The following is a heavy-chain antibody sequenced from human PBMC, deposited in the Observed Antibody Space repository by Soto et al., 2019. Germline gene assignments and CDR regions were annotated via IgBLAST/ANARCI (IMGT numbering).Heavy chain of an antibody. CDR2: INPNSGDT. V-gene: IGHV1-2*02. CDR1: GYTFTGYY. CDR3: ARSRYYYDSSGPHDY. Sequence: QVQLVQSGAEVKKPGASVKVSCKASGYTFTGYYMHWVRQAPGQGLEWMGWINPNSGDTNYSQKFQGRVTMTRDTSISAAYMELSRLRSDDTAVYYCARSRYYYDSSGPHDYWGQGTLVTVSS. D-gene: IGHD3-22*01. J-gene: IGHJ4*02.